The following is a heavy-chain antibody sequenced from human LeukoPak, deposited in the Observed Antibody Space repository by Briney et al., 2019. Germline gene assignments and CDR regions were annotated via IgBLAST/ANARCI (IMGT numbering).Heavy chain of an antibody. CDR3: AKDQCTRASCDGYPGH. D-gene: IGHD2-2*03. CDR1: GFTFSSYG. J-gene: IGHJ4*02. V-gene: IGHV3-30*02. Sequence: PGGSLRLSCAASGFTFSSYGMRWVRQAPGKGLEWVAFIHFDGSPKYSGDSVKGRFTVSRDNSKNTLYLQMNSLRPEDTAVYYCAKDQCTRASCDGYPGHWGQGTLVTVSS. CDR2: IHFDGSPK.